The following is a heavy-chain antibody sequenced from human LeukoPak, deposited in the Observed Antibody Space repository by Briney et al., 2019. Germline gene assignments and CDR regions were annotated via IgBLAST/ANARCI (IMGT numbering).Heavy chain of an antibody. V-gene: IGHV4-59*13. CDR3: VRGERCGGDCSSRQQ. CDR1: GGPLTITY. Sequence: PSETLSLTCTVSGGPLTITYWSSIRQPPARGLEWIGYIYYTGITNHHPSLAGRVTMSLDMSKNLIYLNLDSVTAADTAVYYCVRGERCGGDCSSRQQWGQGTLVTVSS. D-gene: IGHD2-21*02. J-gene: IGHJ1*01. CDR2: IYYTGIT.